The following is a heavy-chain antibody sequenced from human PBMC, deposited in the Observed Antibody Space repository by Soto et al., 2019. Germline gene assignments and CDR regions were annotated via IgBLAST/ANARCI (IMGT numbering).Heavy chain of an antibody. D-gene: IGHD6-6*01. CDR2: IKSRADGETK. CDR3: TVIKRRDHYSTSGYRFDP. Sequence: EMHLVDSGGGLVKPGGSLRLSCAASGFTFSHAWMSWVRQAPGKGLEWVGRIKSRADGETKDYGAPVRGRFTISRDDSKNTLYLQMNSLKTEDTAIYYCTVIKRRDHYSTSGYRFDPWVPGTLVTVSS. CDR1: GFTFSHAW. J-gene: IGHJ5*02. V-gene: IGHV3-15*01.